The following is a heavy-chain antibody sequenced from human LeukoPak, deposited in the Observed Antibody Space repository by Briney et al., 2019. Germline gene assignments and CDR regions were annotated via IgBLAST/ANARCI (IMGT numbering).Heavy chain of an antibody. D-gene: IGHD3-22*01. V-gene: IGHV3-74*01. CDR2: INSDGSST. CDR3: ARVRYYDSSGYYAGNFDY. J-gene: IGHJ4*02. CDR1: GFTFSSYW. Sequence: GGSLRLSCAASGFTFSSYWMHWVRQAPGKGLVWVSRINSDGSSTSYADSVKGRFTISRDNAKNSLYLQMNSLRAEDTALYYCARVRYYDSSGYYAGNFDYWGQGTLVTVSS.